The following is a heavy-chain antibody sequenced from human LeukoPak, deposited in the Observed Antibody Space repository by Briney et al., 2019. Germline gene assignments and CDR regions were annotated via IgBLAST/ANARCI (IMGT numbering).Heavy chain of an antibody. V-gene: IGHV1-69*13. Sequence: GASAKVSCKASGGTFSSYAISWVRQAPGQGLEWMGGIIPIFGTANYAQKFQGRVTITADESTSTAYMELSSLRSEDTAVYYCARSRVGGYCSSTSCYTQYYFDYWGQGTLVTVSS. D-gene: IGHD2-2*02. CDR3: ARSRVGGYCSSTSCYTQYYFDY. J-gene: IGHJ4*02. CDR2: IIPIFGTA. CDR1: GGTFSSYA.